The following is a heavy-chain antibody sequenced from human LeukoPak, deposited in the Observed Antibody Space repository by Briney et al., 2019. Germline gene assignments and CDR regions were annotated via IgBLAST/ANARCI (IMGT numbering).Heavy chain of an antibody. CDR1: GYSFTSYW. CDR3: ARPQAVAGSGFDP. J-gene: IGHJ5*02. V-gene: IGHV5-51*01. D-gene: IGHD6-19*01. CDR2: IYPGDSDT. Sequence: GESLKISCKGSGYSFTSYWIGWVRQMPGKGLEWMGVIYPGDSDTRYSPSFQGQVTISADKSISTAYLQWSSLKASDTAMYYCARPQAVAGSGFDPWGQGTLVTVSS.